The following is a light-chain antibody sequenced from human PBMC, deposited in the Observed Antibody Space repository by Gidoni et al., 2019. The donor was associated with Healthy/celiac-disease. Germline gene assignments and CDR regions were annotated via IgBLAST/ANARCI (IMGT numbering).Light chain of an antibody. CDR1: QRVSSN. CDR3: QQYNNWPPLT. Sequence: EIVMTQSPATLSVSPGERATLSCRSSQRVSSNLAWYQQKPGQAPMLLIYGASTRATGIPARFIGSGSGTEFTLTISSLQSEDFAVYYCQQYNNWPPLTFGGGTKVEIK. CDR2: GAS. V-gene: IGKV3-15*01. J-gene: IGKJ4*01.